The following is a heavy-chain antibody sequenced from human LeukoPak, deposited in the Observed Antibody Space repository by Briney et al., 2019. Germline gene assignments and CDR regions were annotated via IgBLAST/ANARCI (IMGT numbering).Heavy chain of an antibody. D-gene: IGHD2-2*01. CDR2: IIPIFGTA. V-gene: IGHV1-69*13. J-gene: IGHJ3*02. CDR3: ARVRGIVVVPAASYVWGAFDI. CDR1: GGTFSSYA. Sequence: GASVKVSCKASGGTFSSYAISWVRQAPGQGLEWMGGIIPIFGTANYAQKFQGRVTITADESTSTAYMELSSLRSEDTAVYYCARVRGIVVVPAASYVWGAFDIWGQGTMVTVSS.